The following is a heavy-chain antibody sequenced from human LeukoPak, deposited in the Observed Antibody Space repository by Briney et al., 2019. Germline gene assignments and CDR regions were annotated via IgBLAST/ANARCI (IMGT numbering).Heavy chain of an antibody. CDR3: ARAQWGKLERLFDY. CDR2: TYYRSKWYN. CDR1: GDSVSRNTAA. J-gene: IGHJ4*02. Sequence: SQTLSLTCAISGDSVSRNTAAWNWIRQSPSRGLEWLGRTYYRSKWYNDYAVSVKSRITINPDTSKNQFSLQLNSVTPEDTAVYYCARAQWGKLERLFDYWGQGTLVTVSS. V-gene: IGHV6-1*01. D-gene: IGHD1-1*01.